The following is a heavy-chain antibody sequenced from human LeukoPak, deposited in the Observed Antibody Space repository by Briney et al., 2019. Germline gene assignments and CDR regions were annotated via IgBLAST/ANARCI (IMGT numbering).Heavy chain of an antibody. CDR2: INPNSGGT. CDR1: GYTFTGYY. J-gene: IGHJ5*02. D-gene: IGHD3-10*01. V-gene: IGHV1-2*02. Sequence: ASVKVSCKASGYTFTGYYMHWVRQAPGQGLEWMGWINPNSGGTNYAQKFQGGVTMTRDTSISTAYMELSRLRSDDTAVYYCARARGVILWFGELSSDWFDPWGQGTLVTVSS. CDR3: ARARGVILWFGELSSDWFDP.